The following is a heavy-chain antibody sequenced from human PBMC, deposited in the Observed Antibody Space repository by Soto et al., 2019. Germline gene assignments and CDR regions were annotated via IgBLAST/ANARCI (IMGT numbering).Heavy chain of an antibody. Sequence: SETLSLTCTVSGGSISSGDNYWSWIRQPPGKGLEWIGNIYYSGSTYYNPSLKSRVSISVDTSRDQFSLKLSSVTAADTAVYYCARGPVVVVSAPYYFDYWGQGTRVTVPQ. J-gene: IGHJ4*02. V-gene: IGHV4-30-4*01. D-gene: IGHD2-21*01. CDR3: ARGPVVVVSAPYYFDY. CDR1: GGSISSGDNY. CDR2: IYYSGST.